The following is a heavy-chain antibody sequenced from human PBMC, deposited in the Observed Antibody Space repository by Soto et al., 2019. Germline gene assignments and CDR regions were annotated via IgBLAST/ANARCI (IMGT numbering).Heavy chain of an antibody. CDR1: GFTFSSYA. J-gene: IGHJ4*02. V-gene: IGHV3-30-3*01. CDR2: ISYDGSNK. D-gene: IGHD2-8*01. CDR3: ASGVDCTNGVCYRDYRVIGYYFDY. Sequence: GGSLRLSCAASGFTFSSYAMHWARQAPGKGLEWVAVISYDGSNKYYADSVKGRFTISRDNSKNTLYLQMNSLRAEDTAVYYCASGVDCTNGVCYRDYRVIGYYFDYWGQGTLVTVSS.